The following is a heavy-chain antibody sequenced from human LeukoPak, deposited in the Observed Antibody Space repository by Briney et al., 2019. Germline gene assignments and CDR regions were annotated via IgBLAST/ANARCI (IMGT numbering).Heavy chain of an antibody. CDR3: AKGAEIDH. CDR2: MTGPADTT. J-gene: IGHJ4*02. V-gene: IGHV3-23*01. CDR1: GFNPNNFA. Sequence: PGGTLRPSCAASGFNPNNFAMSCVRQAPGKGLEWLSAMTGPADTTYYAESVKGRFTISRDYSKSMVFLQMNSLRVEDTAIYYCAKGAEIDHWGQGALVTVSS.